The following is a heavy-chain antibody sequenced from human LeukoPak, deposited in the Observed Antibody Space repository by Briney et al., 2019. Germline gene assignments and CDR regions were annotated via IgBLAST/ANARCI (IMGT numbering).Heavy chain of an antibody. Sequence: PGGSLRLSCAASGFTFRRYCMSWVRQAPGKGLEWVANINQDGSEKYYVDSVKGQFTISRDNAKSSVSLQMNSLRDDDTAVYYCARIFRYQLVDYYALDVWGQGTTVTVSS. D-gene: IGHD2-2*01. J-gene: IGHJ6*02. CDR1: GFTFRRYC. V-gene: IGHV3-7*04. CDR3: ARIFRYQLVDYYALDV. CDR2: INQDGSEK.